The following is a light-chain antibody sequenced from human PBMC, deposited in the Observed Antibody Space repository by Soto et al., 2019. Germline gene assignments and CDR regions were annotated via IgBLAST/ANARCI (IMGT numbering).Light chain of an antibody. CDR1: SSDVGGYNY. CDR3: MSYLMTNTSSIL. CDR2: DVI. J-gene: IGLJ1*01. Sequence: QSVLSHPASECGSPWLSITISCTGTSSDVGGYNYVSWYQHHPAKAPKCIIYDVINRLSGVSNRFSCSKSGNTASLTISELPAKDEADYFCMSYLMTNTSSILFGTGSNVTVL. V-gene: IGLV2-14*03.